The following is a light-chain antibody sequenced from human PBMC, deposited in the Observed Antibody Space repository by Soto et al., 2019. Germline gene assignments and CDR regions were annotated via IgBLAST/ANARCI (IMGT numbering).Light chain of an antibody. Sequence: EIVLTHSPDTLSLSPGERATLSFRASQSVGNNYLAWYQQRPGQAPRLVIYGASNRATGIPDRFSARGSGTDFTLTISRLEPEDFAVYYCQQYSNSPLTFGQGTKVDIK. J-gene: IGKJ1*01. V-gene: IGKV3-20*01. CDR3: QQYSNSPLT. CDR1: QSVGNNY. CDR2: GAS.